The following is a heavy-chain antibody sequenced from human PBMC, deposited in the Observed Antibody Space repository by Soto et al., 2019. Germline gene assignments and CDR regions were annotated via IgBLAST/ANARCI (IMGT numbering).Heavy chain of an antibody. CDR2: ISGSGGTT. CDR3: AKDSWAIFGVPAGEYYAMDV. Sequence: GGSLLLSCVASGFTFENYAMSWVRQAPGKGLDLVSAISGSGGTTYYSDSVKGRFTISRDNSKNTVYLQMNDLRVEDAAEYFCAKDSWAIFGVPAGEYYAMDVWGQGTPVTVSS. D-gene: IGHD3-3*01. CDR1: GFTFENYA. J-gene: IGHJ6*01. V-gene: IGHV3-23*01.